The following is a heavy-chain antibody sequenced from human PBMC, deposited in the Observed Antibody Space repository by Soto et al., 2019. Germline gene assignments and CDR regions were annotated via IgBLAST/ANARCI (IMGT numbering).Heavy chain of an antibody. J-gene: IGHJ3*02. CDR2: MYNTGST. Sequence: SETLSLTCTVSGGSISSYYWSWIRQPPGKGLEWIGYMYNTGSTIYNPSLKRRVTISVDTSKNQFSLKLNSVTSADTAVYYCARRYSSAFDIWGQGTMVTVSS. CDR1: GGSISSYY. D-gene: IGHD6-13*01. CDR3: ARRYSSAFDI. V-gene: IGHV4-4*09.